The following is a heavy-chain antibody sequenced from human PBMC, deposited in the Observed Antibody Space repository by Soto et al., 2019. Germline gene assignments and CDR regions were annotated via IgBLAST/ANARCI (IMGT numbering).Heavy chain of an antibody. Sequence: LXLSCAVSGFTFSNHAMSWVRQAPGKGLEWVSAISTAVGATYYADSVKGRFTISRDDSKNTLYLQMDSLRAEDTAVYYCAKDRTAAARNFDYWGQGTLVTVSS. D-gene: IGHD6-25*01. V-gene: IGHV3-23*01. CDR3: AKDRTAAARNFDY. CDR1: GFTFSNHA. CDR2: ISTAVGAT. J-gene: IGHJ4*02.